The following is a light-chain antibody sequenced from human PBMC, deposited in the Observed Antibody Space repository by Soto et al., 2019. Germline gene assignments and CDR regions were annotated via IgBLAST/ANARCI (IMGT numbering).Light chain of an antibody. V-gene: IGKV1-5*01. CDR2: EAS. J-gene: IGKJ1*01. Sequence: DIQMTQSPSTLSASVGDRVTITCRASQSISSWLAWYQQKPGKAPKLLIYEASSLESGVPSRFSGSGSATEFTLPISSLQPDDFATYYCQQYNSYSPTFGQGTKVEIK. CDR1: QSISSW. CDR3: QQYNSYSPT.